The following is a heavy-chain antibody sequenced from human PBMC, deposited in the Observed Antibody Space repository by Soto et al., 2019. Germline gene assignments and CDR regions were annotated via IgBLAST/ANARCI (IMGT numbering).Heavy chain of an antibody. Sequence: PSETLSLTCTVSGGSISSGGYYWSWIRQHPGKGLEWIGYIYYSGSTYYNPSLKSRVTISVDTSKNQFSLKLSSVTAADTAVYYSARVVGPGYRSGGSCAEDRFDPWGQGTLVTVSS. D-gene: IGHD2-15*01. J-gene: IGHJ5*02. CDR3: ARVVGPGYRSGGSCAEDRFDP. CDR1: GGSISSGGYY. CDR2: IYYSGST. V-gene: IGHV4-31*03.